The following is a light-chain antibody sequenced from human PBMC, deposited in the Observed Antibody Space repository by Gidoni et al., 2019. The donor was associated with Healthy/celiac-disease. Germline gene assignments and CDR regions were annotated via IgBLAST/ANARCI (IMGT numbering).Light chain of an antibody. CDR1: QSVSSSY. J-gene: IGKJ1*01. CDR3: QQYGSSPRT. CDR2: GAS. V-gene: IGKV3-20*01. Sequence: ESVLTQSPGTLSLSPGERATPSCRASQSVSSSYLAWYQQKPGQAPRLLIYGASSRAPGIPDRFRGSGSGTDFTLTISRLEPEDFAVYYCQQYGSSPRTFGQGTKVEIK.